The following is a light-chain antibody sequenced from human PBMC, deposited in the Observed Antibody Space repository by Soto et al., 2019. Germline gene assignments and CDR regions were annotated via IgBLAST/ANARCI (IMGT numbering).Light chain of an antibody. CDR3: QQYYSIPWT. J-gene: IGKJ1*01. CDR2: WAS. CDR1: QSVSYSSNNKNY. Sequence: DIVMTQSPDSLAVSLGERATINCKSSQSVSYSSNNKNYLAWYQHKPGQPPKLLIYWASTREFGVPDRFSGSGSGTDFTLTISSLQAEDVAVYYCQQYYSIPWTFGQGTKVEIK. V-gene: IGKV4-1*01.